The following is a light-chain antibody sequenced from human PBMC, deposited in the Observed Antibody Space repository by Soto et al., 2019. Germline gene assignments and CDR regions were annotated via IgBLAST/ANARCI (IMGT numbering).Light chain of an antibody. V-gene: IGLV2-23*01. CDR3: CSYAGSSTVV. Sequence: QSALTQPASVSGSPGQSITISCTGTSSDIGHYDYVSWYQQHPGKAPKLMIYEDTKRPSGVSNRFSGSKSGYTASLTISGLQAEDEADYYCCSYAGSSTVVFGGGTKVTVL. J-gene: IGLJ2*01. CDR2: EDT. CDR1: SSDIGHYDY.